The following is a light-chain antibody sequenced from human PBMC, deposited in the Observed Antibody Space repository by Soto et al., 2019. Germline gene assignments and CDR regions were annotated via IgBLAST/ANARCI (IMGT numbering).Light chain of an antibody. CDR2: AAS. V-gene: IGKV1-39*01. Sequence: DIQLTQSPSSLSAPVGDRVTITCRASQSISSYLNWYQQKPGKAPKILIYAASSLKSGLPTRFSGSGSGTDFTLTISSLQPEDFATYYCQQSYSTLTFSGGTKVEIK. CDR1: QSISSY. CDR3: QQSYSTLT. J-gene: IGKJ4*01.